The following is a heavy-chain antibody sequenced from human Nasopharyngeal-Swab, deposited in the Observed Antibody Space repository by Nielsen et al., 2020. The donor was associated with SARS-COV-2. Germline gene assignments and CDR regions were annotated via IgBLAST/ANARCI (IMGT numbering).Heavy chain of an antibody. CDR3: AKESSTYYYDN. J-gene: IGHJ4*02. Sequence: GESLKISCEASGFTFRNHGMHWVRQAPGKGLEWVGIITSGGRTQVYADSVEGRFTISRDDPENTLYLQMNSLRPEDTAVYYCAKESSTYYYDNWGQGTLVTVSS. V-gene: IGHV3-30*18. CDR1: GFTFRNHG. D-gene: IGHD2-2*01. CDR2: ITSGGRTQ.